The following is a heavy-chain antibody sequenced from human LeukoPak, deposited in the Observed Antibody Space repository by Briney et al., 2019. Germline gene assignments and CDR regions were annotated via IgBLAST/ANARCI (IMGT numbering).Heavy chain of an antibody. D-gene: IGHD3-16*01. V-gene: IGHV3-53*01. CDR2: IYSGGST. Sequence: GGSLRLSCAASGFTVSSNYMSWVRKAPGKGLEWVSVIYSGGSTYYADSVKGRFTISRDNSKNTLYLQMNSLRAEDTAVYYCARDGASVYGMDVWGQGTTVTVSS. CDR1: GFTVSSNY. J-gene: IGHJ6*02. CDR3: ARDGASVYGMDV.